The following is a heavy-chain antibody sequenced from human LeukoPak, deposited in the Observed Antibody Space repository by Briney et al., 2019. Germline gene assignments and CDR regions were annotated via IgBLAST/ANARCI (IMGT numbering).Heavy chain of an antibody. Sequence: SGTLSLTCAVSGGSINSNNWWSWVRQPPEKGLEWIGEIFHSGGTNYNPSLKSRVTISVDKPKNQFSLKLSPVTAADTAVYYCARVLSGSNFDYWGQGTLVTVSS. CDR3: ARVLSGSNFDY. V-gene: IGHV4-4*02. D-gene: IGHD3-22*01. J-gene: IGHJ4*02. CDR1: GGSINSNNW. CDR2: IFHSGGT.